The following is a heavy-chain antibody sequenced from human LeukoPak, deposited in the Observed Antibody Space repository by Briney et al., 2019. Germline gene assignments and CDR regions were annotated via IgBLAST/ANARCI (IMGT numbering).Heavy chain of an antibody. D-gene: IGHD5-18*01. Sequence: SETLSLTCTSSGGSISSSRYYWVWIRQPPGKGLEWIGSIYYSGSTYYNPSLKSRVTISVDTSKNQFSLKLSSVTAADTAVYYCARTTEGGYSYGYFYYYYMDVWGKGTTVTISS. CDR1: GGSISSSRYY. CDR3: ARTTEGGYSYGYFYYYYMDV. V-gene: IGHV4-39*07. CDR2: IYYSGST. J-gene: IGHJ6*03.